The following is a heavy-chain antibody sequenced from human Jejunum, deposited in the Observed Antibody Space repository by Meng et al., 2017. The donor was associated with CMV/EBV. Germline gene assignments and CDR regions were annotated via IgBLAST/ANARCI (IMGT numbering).Heavy chain of an antibody. CDR1: FTFNTYR. CDR3: AKRDCTSSSCHYYFDY. CDR2: ISTDGSST. Sequence: FTFNTYRMSWVRQAPGKGLEWVARISTDGSSTSYADSVKGRFTISRDNAMNTLYLQMNSLRAEDTAVYYCAKRDCTSSSCHYYFDYWGQGTLVTVSS. V-gene: IGHV3-74*01. J-gene: IGHJ4*02. D-gene: IGHD2-2*01.